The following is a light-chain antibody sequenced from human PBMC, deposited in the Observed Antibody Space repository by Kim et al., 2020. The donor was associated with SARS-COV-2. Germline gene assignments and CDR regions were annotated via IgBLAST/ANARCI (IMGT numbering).Light chain of an antibody. Sequence: SPVGSPPLSGRASQNISRSYLAWYQQKPGQAHKLLIYGASSRATGIPDRFSVSWSGRDFYIPISRLEPEDFAVDYCQQYGSSLWSFGQGTRVDI. J-gene: IGKJ1*01. CDR3: QQYGSSLWS. V-gene: IGKV3-20*01. CDR2: GAS. CDR1: QNISRSY.